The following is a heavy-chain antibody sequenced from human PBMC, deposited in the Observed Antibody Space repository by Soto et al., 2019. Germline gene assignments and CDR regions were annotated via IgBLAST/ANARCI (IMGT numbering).Heavy chain of an antibody. CDR2: IIPILGIA. Sequence: QVQLVQSGAEVKKPGSSVKVSCKASGGTFSSYTISWVRQAPGQGLEWMGRIIPILGIANYAQKFQGRVTITADKSTSTAYMELSSLRSEDTAVYYCARDRPATRDIVVVPAAMVYYYYGMDVWGQGTTVTVSS. J-gene: IGHJ6*02. CDR3: ARDRPATRDIVVVPAAMVYYYYGMDV. D-gene: IGHD2-2*01. CDR1: GGTFSSYT. V-gene: IGHV1-69*08.